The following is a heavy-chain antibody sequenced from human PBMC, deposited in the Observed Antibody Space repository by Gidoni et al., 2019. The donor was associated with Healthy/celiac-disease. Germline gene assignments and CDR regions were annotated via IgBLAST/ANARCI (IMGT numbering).Heavy chain of an antibody. CDR2: IRSKAYVGTT. CDR1: GFTFGDYA. J-gene: IGHJ4*02. V-gene: IGHV3-49*05. Sequence: EVQLVESGGGLVKQGRSLRLSCTASGFTFGDYAMSWFRQAPGKGLEWVGFIRSKAYVGTTEYAASVKGRFTISRDDSKSIAYLQMNSLKTEDTAVYYCTRDFYYDSSGCWGQGTLVTVSS. CDR3: TRDFYYDSSGC. D-gene: IGHD3-22*01.